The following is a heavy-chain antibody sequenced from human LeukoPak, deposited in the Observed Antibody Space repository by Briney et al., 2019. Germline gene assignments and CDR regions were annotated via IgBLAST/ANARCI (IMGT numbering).Heavy chain of an antibody. CDR3: ARRRNIQGFDY. Sequence: GSLRLSCAASGFTFSSYSMNWVRQAPGKGLEWVSSISSSSSYIYYADSVKSRFTISRDNAKNSLYLQMNSLRAEDTAVYYCARRRNIQGFDYWGQGTLVTVSS. J-gene: IGHJ4*02. CDR2: ISSSSSYI. V-gene: IGHV3-21*01. CDR1: GFTFSSYS.